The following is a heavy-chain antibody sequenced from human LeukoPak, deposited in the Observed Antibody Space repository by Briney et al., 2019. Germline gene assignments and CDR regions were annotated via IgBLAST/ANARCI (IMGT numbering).Heavy chain of an antibody. D-gene: IGHD5-18*01. CDR2: INHSGST. CDR3: ARERGYSYWSYFDY. CDR1: GGSFSGYS. Sequence: PSETLSLTCAVYGGSFSGYSWSWIRQPPGKGLEWIGEINHSGSTNYNPSLKSRVTISVDTSKNQFSLKLSSVTAADTAVYYCARERGYSYWSYFDYWGQGTLVTVSS. V-gene: IGHV4-34*01. J-gene: IGHJ4*02.